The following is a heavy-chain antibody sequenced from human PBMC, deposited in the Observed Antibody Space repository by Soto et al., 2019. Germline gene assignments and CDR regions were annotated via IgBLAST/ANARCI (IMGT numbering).Heavy chain of an antibody. Sequence: ASVKVSCKASGYTFTSYDINWVRQATGQGLEWMGWMNPNSGNTGYAQKFQGRVTMTRNTSISTAYMELSSLRSEDTAVYYCARGPPTMMIDESNFDYWGQGTLVTVSS. CDR3: ARGPPTMMIDESNFDY. CDR2: MNPNSGNT. V-gene: IGHV1-8*01. D-gene: IGHD3-22*01. J-gene: IGHJ4*02. CDR1: GYTFTSYD.